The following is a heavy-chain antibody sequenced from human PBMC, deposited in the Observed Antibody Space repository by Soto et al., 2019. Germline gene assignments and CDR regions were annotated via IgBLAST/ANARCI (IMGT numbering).Heavy chain of an antibody. J-gene: IGHJ4*02. Sequence: PSETLSLTCTVSNGSISSYYWSWIRQPAGKGLEWIGRMYISGSINYNPSLKSRVTMSLDTSKNQFSLSLSSVTAADTAVYYCARGSTNYYDSSLLNYWGQGTLVTVS. V-gene: IGHV4-4*07. D-gene: IGHD3-22*01. CDR1: NGSISSYY. CDR2: MYISGSI. CDR3: ARGSTNYYDSSLLNY.